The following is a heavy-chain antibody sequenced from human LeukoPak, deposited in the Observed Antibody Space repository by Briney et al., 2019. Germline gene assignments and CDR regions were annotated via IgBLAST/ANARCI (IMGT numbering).Heavy chain of an antibody. CDR1: GFPFSSYA. CDR3: ARDPSDYYYYMDV. Sequence: GGSLRLSCAASGFPFSSYAMHWVRQAPGKGLEWVALISYDGNNKYYADSVKGRFTISRDNSKNTLFLQMNSLRAEDTAVYYCARDPSDYYYYMDVWGKGTTVTVSS. J-gene: IGHJ6*03. CDR2: ISYDGNNK. V-gene: IGHV3-30-3*01.